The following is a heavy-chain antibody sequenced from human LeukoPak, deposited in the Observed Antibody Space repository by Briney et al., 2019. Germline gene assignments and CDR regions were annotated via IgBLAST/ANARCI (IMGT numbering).Heavy chain of an antibody. CDR1: GGSISSYY. J-gene: IGHJ5*02. CDR2: IYYSGGT. Sequence: SETLSLTCTVSGGSISSYYWSWVRQPPGKGLEWIGYIYYSGGTNYNPSLKSRVTISVDTSKNQFSLKLSSVTAADTAVYYCARGSYDYVWGSYRPLNWFDPWGQGTLVTVSS. CDR3: ARGSYDYVWGSYRPLNWFDP. V-gene: IGHV4-59*12. D-gene: IGHD3-16*02.